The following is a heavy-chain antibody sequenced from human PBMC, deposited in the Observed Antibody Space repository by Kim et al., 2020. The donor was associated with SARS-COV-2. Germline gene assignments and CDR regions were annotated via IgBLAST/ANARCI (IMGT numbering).Heavy chain of an antibody. J-gene: IGHJ4*02. D-gene: IGHD1-20*01. CDR3: ARDNLTGAVGY. V-gene: IGHV3-33*01. Sequence: KYYADSVKGRFTISRDNSKNTLYLQMNSLRAEDTAVYYCARDNLTGAVGYWGQGTLVTVSS. CDR2: K.